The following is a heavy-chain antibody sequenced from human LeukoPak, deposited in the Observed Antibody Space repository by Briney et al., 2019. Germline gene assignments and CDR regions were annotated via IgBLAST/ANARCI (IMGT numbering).Heavy chain of an antibody. CDR1: GCTFSSYA. D-gene: IGHD5-18*01. CDR3: AKDLIEYSYGYPLDY. CDR2: ISGSGGST. Sequence: PGGALRLSCADSGCTFSSYAMIWVRQAPGKGLEGVSAISGSGGSTYYADSVNGRFTISRDNSKNTLNLQMNSRMSDDTAVYYCAKDLIEYSYGYPLDYWGQGTLVTVSS. V-gene: IGHV3-23*01. J-gene: IGHJ4*02.